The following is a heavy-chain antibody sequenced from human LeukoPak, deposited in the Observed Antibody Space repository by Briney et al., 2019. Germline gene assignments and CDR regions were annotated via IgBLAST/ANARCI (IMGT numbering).Heavy chain of an antibody. CDR1: GGSFSGYY. CDR2: INHSGST. D-gene: IGHD6-19*01. Sequence: SETLSLTCAVYGGSFSGYYWSWIRQPPGKGLEWIGEINHSGSTNYNPSLKSRVTISVDTSKNQFSLKLSSVTAADTAVYYCARIFPSRDGLVRPYYYYYGMDVWGQGTTVTVSS. CDR3: ARIFPSRDGLVRPYYYYYGMDV. V-gene: IGHV4-34*01. J-gene: IGHJ6*02.